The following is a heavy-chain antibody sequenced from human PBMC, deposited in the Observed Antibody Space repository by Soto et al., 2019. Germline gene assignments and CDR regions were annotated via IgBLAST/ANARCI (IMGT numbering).Heavy chain of an antibody. V-gene: IGHV3-23*01. CDR1: GFTFSSYA. CDR3: AKFHRGTGIGY. Sequence: GRSLRLSCAASGFTFSSYAMSWVRQAPGKGLEWVSAISGSVGSTYYADSVNGRFTISRDNSKNTLYLQMNSLRAEVTALYYGAKFHRGTGIGYWGQGSLVTDSS. J-gene: IGHJ4*02. D-gene: IGHD1-1*01. CDR2: ISGSVGST.